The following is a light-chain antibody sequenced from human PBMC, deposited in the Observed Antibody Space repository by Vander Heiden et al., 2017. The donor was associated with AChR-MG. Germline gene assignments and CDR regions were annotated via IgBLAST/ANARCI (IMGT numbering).Light chain of an antibody. CDR1: NIGSKS. Sequence: SYVLTQPPSVSVAPGQTAKIPCGGNNIGSKSVHWYQQKPGQAPVLVVYDNSDRPSGIPERLSGSNAGTTATLTISSVEVGDEADYYCQVWDSGSDHWAFGGGTKLTVL. J-gene: IGLJ3*02. V-gene: IGLV3-21*02. CDR2: DNS. CDR3: QVWDSGSDHWA.